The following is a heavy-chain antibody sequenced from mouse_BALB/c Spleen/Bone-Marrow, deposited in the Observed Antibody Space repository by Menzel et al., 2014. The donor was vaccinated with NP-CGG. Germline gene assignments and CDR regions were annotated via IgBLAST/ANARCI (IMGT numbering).Heavy chain of an antibody. D-gene: IGHD1-1*01. CDR1: GFNIKDTY. Sequence: EVQLQQSGAELVKPGASVKLSCTASGFNIKDTYMHWVKQRPEQGLEWIGRIDPANGNTKYDPKFQGKASITADTSSNTAYLQLSSLTSEDTAVYYCARYYYGSSLFDFWGQGTPLTVSS. J-gene: IGHJ2*01. CDR2: IDPANGNT. CDR3: ARYYYGSSLFDF. V-gene: IGHV14-3*02.